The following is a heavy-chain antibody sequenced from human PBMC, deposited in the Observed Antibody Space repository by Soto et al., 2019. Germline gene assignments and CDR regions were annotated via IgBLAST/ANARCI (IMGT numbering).Heavy chain of an antibody. CDR2: ISTTSTYI. Sequence: PGGSLRLSGETSGFTFSGDAIDWVRQAPGKGLEWVSSISTTSTYIYYADSVKGRFTISRDNANNSLHLQMNSLRAEDTAVYYCVRDYVMDVWGQGTTVTVSS. CDR1: GFTFSGDA. D-gene: IGHD3-10*02. J-gene: IGHJ6*02. CDR3: VRDYVMDV. V-gene: IGHV3-21*01.